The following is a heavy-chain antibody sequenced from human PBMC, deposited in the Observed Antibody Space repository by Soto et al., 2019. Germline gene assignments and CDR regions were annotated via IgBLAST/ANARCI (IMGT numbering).Heavy chain of an antibody. CDR1: GGSLSSGGYS. J-gene: IGHJ4*02. CDR2: IYYSGNT. V-gene: IGHV4-61*08. Sequence: PSETLSLTCAVSGGSLSSGGYSWSWIRQPPGKGLEWIGYIYYSGNTNYNPSLKSRVTISVDTSRNQFSLRLDSMTAADTAVYYCARGRPWELYDYWGQGTLVTVSS. D-gene: IGHD1-26*01. CDR3: ARGRPWELYDY.